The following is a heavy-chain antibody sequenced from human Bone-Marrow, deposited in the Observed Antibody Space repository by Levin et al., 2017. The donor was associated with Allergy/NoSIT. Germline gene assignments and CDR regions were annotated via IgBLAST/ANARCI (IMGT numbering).Heavy chain of an antibody. CDR2: MNPNSGNT. J-gene: IGHJ5*02. Sequence: RASVKVSCKASGYTFTSYDINWVRQATGQGLEWMGWMNPNSGNTGYAQKFQGRVTMTRNTSISTAYMELSSLRSEDTAVYYCARGRCSSTSCYPLGGWFDPWGQGTLVTVSS. CDR3: ARGRCSSTSCYPLGGWFDP. CDR1: GYTFTSYD. V-gene: IGHV1-8*01. D-gene: IGHD2-2*01.